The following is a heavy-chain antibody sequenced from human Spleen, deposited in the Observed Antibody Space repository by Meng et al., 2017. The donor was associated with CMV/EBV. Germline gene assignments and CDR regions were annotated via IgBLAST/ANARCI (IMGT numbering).Heavy chain of an antibody. CDR1: GFIVSDDY. CDR3: AKDLVVVPAAVDYYYYGMDV. V-gene: IGHV3-53*01. D-gene: IGHD2-2*01. J-gene: IGHJ6*02. Sequence: GESLKISCAASGFIVSDDYMTWVRQAPGKGLEWVSIIYSGGRTFYADSVKGRFTISRDNSNNTLYLQMNGLRAEDTAVYYCAKDLVVVPAAVDYYYYGMDVWGQGTTVTVSS. CDR2: IYSGGRT.